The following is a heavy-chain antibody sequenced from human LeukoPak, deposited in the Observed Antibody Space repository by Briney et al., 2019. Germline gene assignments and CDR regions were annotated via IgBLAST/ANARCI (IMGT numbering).Heavy chain of an antibody. CDR3: ASTSGSYVFDY. CDR2: IYYSGST. D-gene: IGHD1-26*01. Sequence: ASETLSLTCTVSGGSISSYYWSWVRQAPGKELEWIAYIYYSGSTNSNPSLKSRVTMTIDTYKNYFSQNLSSVTAADTAVYYCASTSGSYVFDYWGQGILVTVPS. V-gene: IGHV4-59*01. J-gene: IGHJ4*02. CDR1: GGSISSYY.